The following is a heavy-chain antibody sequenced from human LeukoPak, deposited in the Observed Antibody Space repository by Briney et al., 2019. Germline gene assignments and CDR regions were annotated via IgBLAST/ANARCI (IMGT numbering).Heavy chain of an antibody. Sequence: ASVKVSCKASGYTFTSYAMNWVRQAPGQGLEWMGWINTNTGNPTYAQGFTGRFVFPLDTSVSTAYLQISSLKAEDTAVYYCARGDCSGGSCRRITDYWGQGTLVTVSS. CDR1: GYTFTSYA. CDR2: INTNTGNP. J-gene: IGHJ4*02. D-gene: IGHD2-15*01. V-gene: IGHV7-4-1*02. CDR3: ARGDCSGGSCRRITDY.